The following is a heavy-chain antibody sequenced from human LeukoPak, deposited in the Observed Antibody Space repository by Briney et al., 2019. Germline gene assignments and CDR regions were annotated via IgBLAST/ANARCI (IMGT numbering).Heavy chain of an antibody. CDR1: GFAFDEHG. CDR2: INWSGGST. CDR3: ARAPIISPFYFDY. J-gene: IGHJ4*02. Sequence: GGSLRLSCTASGFAFDEHGMSWVRQVPGKGLEWVSGINWSGGSTGYADPLRGRFTISRDNAKNSLYLQMDSLRAEDTALYYCARAPIISPFYFDYWGQGTLVTVSS. V-gene: IGHV3-20*04. D-gene: IGHD3-10*01.